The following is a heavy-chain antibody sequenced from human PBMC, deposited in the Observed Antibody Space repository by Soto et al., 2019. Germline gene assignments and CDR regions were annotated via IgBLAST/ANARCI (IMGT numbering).Heavy chain of an antibody. CDR3: ARARVINWNFAN. V-gene: IGHV4-34*01. J-gene: IGHJ4*02. D-gene: IGHD1-7*01. CDR2: INHSGST. CDR1: GGSFSGYY. Sequence: SETLSLTCAVYGGSFSGYYWSWIRQPPGKGLGWIGEINHSGSTNYNPSLKSRVTISVDTSKNQFSLKLSSVTAADTAVYYCARARVINWNFANWGQGTLVTVSS.